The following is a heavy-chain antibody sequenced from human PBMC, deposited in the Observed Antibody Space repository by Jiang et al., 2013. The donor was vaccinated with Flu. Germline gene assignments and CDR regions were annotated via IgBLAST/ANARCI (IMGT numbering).Heavy chain of an antibody. D-gene: IGHD2-15*01. V-gene: IGHV1-3*01. CDR3: ARGYAGEYCSGGSCYSVWFDP. CDR1: GYIFTTYA. Sequence: SGAEVKKPGSSVKVSCRVSGYIFTTYALHWVRQAPGQSLEWLGWINAGTGHTIYSQKFQDRITISSDTSAATVYMQLNSLRPEDTAVYYCARGYAGEYCSGGSCYSVWFDPWGQGTLVT. J-gene: IGHJ5*02. CDR2: INAGTGHT.